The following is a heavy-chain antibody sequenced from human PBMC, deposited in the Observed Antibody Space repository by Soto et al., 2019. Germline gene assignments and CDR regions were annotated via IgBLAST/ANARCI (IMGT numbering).Heavy chain of an antibody. CDR2: IYYSGST. V-gene: IGHV4-39*07. J-gene: IGHJ4*02. CDR1: GGSISSSSYY. D-gene: IGHD2-15*01. CDR3: ARSGYCGGDNCYHAGYNDY. Sequence: SDTLSLTCTVSGGSISSSSYYWGWIRQPPGKGLEWIGSIYYSGSTYYNPSLKSRVTISVDTSKNQFSLKLNSVTAADTAVYFCARSGYCGGDNCYHAGYNDYWGQGTLVTVSS.